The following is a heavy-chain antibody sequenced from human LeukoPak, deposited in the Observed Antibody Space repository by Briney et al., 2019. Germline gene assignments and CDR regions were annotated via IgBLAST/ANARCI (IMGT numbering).Heavy chain of an antibody. CDR3: ARSGWYLNWFDP. V-gene: IGHV5-51*01. Sequence: GASLQISFKGSGYSFTSYWIGWVRPMPGKGLEWMGIIYPGDSDTRFSPSFQGQVTISADKSISTAYLQWSSLTASDTAMYYCARSGWYLNWFDPWGQGTLVTVSS. CDR1: GYSFTSYW. J-gene: IGHJ5*02. D-gene: IGHD6-19*01. CDR2: IYPGDSDT.